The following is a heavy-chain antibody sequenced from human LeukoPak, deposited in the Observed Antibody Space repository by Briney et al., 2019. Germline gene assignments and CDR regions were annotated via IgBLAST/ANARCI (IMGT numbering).Heavy chain of an antibody. J-gene: IGHJ4*02. V-gene: IGHV1-46*01. Sequence: GASVKVSCKASGYTFTSYYMHWVRQAPGQGLEWMGIINPSGGSTSYAQKFQGRVTMTRDTSTSTVYMELSSLSSEDTAVYYCARAGYYDSSGYYYLDYWGQGTLVTVSS. CDR1: GYTFTSYY. CDR3: ARAGYYDSSGYYYLDY. CDR2: INPSGGST. D-gene: IGHD3-22*01.